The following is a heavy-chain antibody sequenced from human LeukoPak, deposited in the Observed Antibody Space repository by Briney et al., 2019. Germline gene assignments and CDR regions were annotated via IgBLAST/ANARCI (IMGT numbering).Heavy chain of an antibody. J-gene: IGHJ4*02. Sequence: PGGSLRLSCAASGFTFSIYPMHWVRQAPGKGLEWVASIGSTGNYIYYADSVKRRFTISRDNAKNSLYLQMNSMRAEDTAVYYCARVTTEQYFALDFDYWGQGTLVTVSS. D-gene: IGHD3-9*01. CDR2: IGSTGNYI. CDR3: ARVTTEQYFALDFDY. CDR1: GFTFSIYP. V-gene: IGHV3-21*01.